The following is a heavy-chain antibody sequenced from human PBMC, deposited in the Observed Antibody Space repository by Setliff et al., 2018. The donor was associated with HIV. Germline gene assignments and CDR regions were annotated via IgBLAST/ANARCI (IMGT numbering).Heavy chain of an antibody. Sequence: SETLSLTCTVSGGSISTTSSYWGWIRQSPGKGLEWIANSYYRGNTYYNPSLKRRVTISVDTSKNQFSLKLDSVTAADTAVYYCARDNEQMAVPGAVFDYWGQGTLVTVSS. CDR2: SYYRGNT. D-gene: IGHD6-19*01. V-gene: IGHV4-39*07. J-gene: IGHJ4*02. CDR3: ARDNEQMAVPGAVFDY. CDR1: GGSISTTSSY.